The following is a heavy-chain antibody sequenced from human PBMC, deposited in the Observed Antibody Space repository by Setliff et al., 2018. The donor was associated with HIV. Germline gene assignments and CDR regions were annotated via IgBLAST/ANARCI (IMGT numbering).Heavy chain of an antibody. D-gene: IGHD1-26*01. V-gene: IGHV4-39*07. Sequence: PSETLSLTCTVSGDSISSSAYYWGWIRQPPGKGLEWIGSIYHSGSTYYNPSLKSRVTISVDTSKNQFSLKLSSVTAADTAVYYCARGTFSGPDYWGQGTLVTVSS. CDR1: GDSISSSAYY. CDR2: IYHSGST. J-gene: IGHJ4*02. CDR3: ARGTFSGPDY.